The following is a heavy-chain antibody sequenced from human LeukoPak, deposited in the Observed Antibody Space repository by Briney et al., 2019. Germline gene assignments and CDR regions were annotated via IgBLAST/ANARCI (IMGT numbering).Heavy chain of an antibody. CDR2: ISFDGSNR. CDR1: GFTFSSYD. J-gene: IGHJ4*02. D-gene: IGHD3-10*01. Sequence: PGGSLRLSCAASGFTFSSYDMHWVRQAPGKGLEWVTVISFDGSNRYYADSVKGRFTISRDNSENTLYLQMNSLSAEDTAVYYWAKERRGPTGGGGNDYWGQGTLVTVSS. CDR3: AKERRGPTGGGGNDY. V-gene: IGHV3-30*18.